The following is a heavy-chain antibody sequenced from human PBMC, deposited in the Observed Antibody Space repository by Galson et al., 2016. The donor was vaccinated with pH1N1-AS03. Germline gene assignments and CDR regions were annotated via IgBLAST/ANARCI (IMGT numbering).Heavy chain of an antibody. CDR1: GFSFSSYG. Sequence: SLRLSCAASGFSFSSYGMHWARQAPGKGLEWVAFILYDGNNKYYSDSVKGRFTISRDNSKNTVYLQMNSLRAEDTAVYYCAKDHSNFYGMDVWGQGTTVTVSS. D-gene: IGHD4-11*01. CDR3: AKDHSNFYGMDV. V-gene: IGHV3-30*02. CDR2: ILYDGNNK. J-gene: IGHJ6*02.